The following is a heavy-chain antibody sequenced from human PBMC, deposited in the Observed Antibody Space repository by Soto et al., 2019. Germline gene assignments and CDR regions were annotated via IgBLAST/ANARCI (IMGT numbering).Heavy chain of an antibody. Sequence: SETLSLTCTVSGGSISSGGYYWSWIRQHPGKGLEWIGYIYYSGSTYYNPSLKSRVTISVDTSKKQFSLKLNYVTAADTVVYYCARFGHSGGYFPSYFDSWGQGTLVTVSS. CDR2: IYYSGST. CDR3: ARFGHSGGYFPSYFDS. V-gene: IGHV4-31*03. D-gene: IGHD3-22*01. J-gene: IGHJ4*02. CDR1: GGSISSGGYY.